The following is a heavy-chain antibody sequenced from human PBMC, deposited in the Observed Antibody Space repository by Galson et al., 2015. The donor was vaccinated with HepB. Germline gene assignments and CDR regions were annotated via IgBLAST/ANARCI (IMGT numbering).Heavy chain of an antibody. Sequence: SLRLSCEASGFTFSSYSMNWVRQAPGKGLEWVSYISSSSSTIYYADSVKGRFTIPRDNAKNSLYLQMNSLRAEDTAVYYCARDSGITFGGVISYWGQGTLVTVSS. CDR1: GFTFSSYS. CDR3: ARDSGITFGGVISY. V-gene: IGHV3-48*01. D-gene: IGHD3-16*02. CDR2: ISSSSSTI. J-gene: IGHJ4*02.